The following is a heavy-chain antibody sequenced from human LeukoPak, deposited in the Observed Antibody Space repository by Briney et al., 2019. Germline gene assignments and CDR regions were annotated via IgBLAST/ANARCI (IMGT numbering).Heavy chain of an antibody. CDR3: ARIPYGSGSPLDY. Sequence: SETLSLTCTVSGGSISNFYWSWIRQPPGKGLEWIGYIYYSGSTNYNPSLKSRVTISVDTSKNQFSLKLSSVTAADTAVYYCARIPYGSGSPLDYWGQGTLVTVSS. V-gene: IGHV4-59*01. CDR1: GGSISNFY. CDR2: IYYSGST. J-gene: IGHJ4*02. D-gene: IGHD3-10*01.